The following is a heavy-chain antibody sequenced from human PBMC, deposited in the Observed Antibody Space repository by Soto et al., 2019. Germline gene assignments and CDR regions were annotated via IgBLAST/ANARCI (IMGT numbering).Heavy chain of an antibody. J-gene: IGHJ4*02. Sequence: GESLKISCKGSGYSFTTYWIGWVRQMHGKGLEWMGIIYPGDSDTRYSPSFEGQVTISADKSINTAYLQWSNLRASDSAMYYCARLGGAAAGTVLFYWGQGTLVTVSS. CDR3: ARLGGAAAGTVLFY. CDR2: IYPGDSDT. CDR1: GYSFTTYW. V-gene: IGHV5-51*01. D-gene: IGHD6-13*01.